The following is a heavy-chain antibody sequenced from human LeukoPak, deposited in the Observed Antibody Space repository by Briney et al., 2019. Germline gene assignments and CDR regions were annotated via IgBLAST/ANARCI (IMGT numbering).Heavy chain of an antibody. V-gene: IGHV1-46*01. J-gene: IGHJ4*02. CDR2: INPSGGST. CDR3: ARDQEAFDY. CDR1: GYTFTSYY. Sequence: ASVKVSCKASGYTFTSYYMHWVRQAPGQGLEWMGIINPSGGSTTYAQNFQGRVTVTRDTSTSTVHMELSGLRSEDTAVYYCARDQEAFDYWGQGTLVTVSS.